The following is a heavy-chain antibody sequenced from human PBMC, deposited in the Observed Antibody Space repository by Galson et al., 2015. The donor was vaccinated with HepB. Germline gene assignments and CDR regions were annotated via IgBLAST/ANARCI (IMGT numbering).Heavy chain of an antibody. CDR3: AREGYDYIWGSYHRSSHAFDI. Sequence: SVKVSCKASGYTFTSYGISWVRQAPGQGLEWMGWISAYNGNTNYAQKLQGRVTMTTDTSTSTAYMELRSLRSDDTAVYYCAREGYDYIWGSYHRSSHAFDIWGQGTMVTVSP. J-gene: IGHJ3*02. D-gene: IGHD3-16*01. CDR1: GYTFTSYG. V-gene: IGHV1-18*01. CDR2: ISAYNGNT.